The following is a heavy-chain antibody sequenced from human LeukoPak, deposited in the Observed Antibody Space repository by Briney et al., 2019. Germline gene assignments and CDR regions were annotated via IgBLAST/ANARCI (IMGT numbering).Heavy chain of an antibody. J-gene: IGHJ4*02. D-gene: IGHD1-26*01. CDR3: ARGPLGRFDY. V-gene: IGHV4-59*08. CDR1: GGSISSYY. Sequence: SETLSLTCTVSGGSISSYYWSWIRQPPGKGLEWIGYIYYSGSTNYNPSLKSRVTISVDTSKNQFSLKLSSVTAAGTAVYYCARGPLGRFDYWGQGTLVTVSS. CDR2: IYYSGST.